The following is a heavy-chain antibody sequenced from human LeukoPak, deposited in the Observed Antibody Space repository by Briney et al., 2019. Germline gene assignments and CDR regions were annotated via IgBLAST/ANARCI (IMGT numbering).Heavy chain of an antibody. J-gene: IGHJ1*01. D-gene: IGHD3-22*01. CDR1: GGTFSSYA. V-gene: IGHV1-69*13. CDR2: IIPIFGTA. CDR3: ARGYDSSGYLKTPPFQH. Sequence: SVKVSRKASGGTFSSYAISWVRQAPGQGLEWMGGIIPIFGTANYAQKFQGRVTITADESTSTAYMELSSLRSEDTAVYYCARGYDSSGYLKTPPFQHWGQGTLVTVSS.